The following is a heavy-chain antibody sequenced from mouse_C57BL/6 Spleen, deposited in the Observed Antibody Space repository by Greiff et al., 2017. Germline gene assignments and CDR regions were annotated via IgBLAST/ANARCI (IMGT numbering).Heavy chain of an antibody. J-gene: IGHJ2*01. D-gene: IGHD1-1*01. CDR1: GFNIKDDY. CDR3: THYYGSRYYFDY. CDR2: IDPENGDT. Sequence: EVKLVESGAELVRPGASVKLSCTASGFNIKDDYMHWVKQRPEQGLEWMGWIDPENGDTEYASKFQGKATITADTSSNTAYLQISSLTSEDTAVYYCTHYYGSRYYFDYWGQGTTLTVSS. V-gene: IGHV14-4*01.